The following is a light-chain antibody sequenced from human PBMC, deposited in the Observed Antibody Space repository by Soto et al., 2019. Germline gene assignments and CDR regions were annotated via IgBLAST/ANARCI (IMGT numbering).Light chain of an antibody. V-gene: IGKV1-39*01. CDR1: QSISSF. CDR2: AAS. CDR3: QQSYSKRMYT. J-gene: IGKJ2*01. Sequence: EIQMPQSPSSLSASVGDRVTITCRASQSISSFLNCYQQKPAKPPKLLIYAASSLQIGVPSRFSGSESGKDFSLTIISVTPEDFASYYCQQSYSKRMYTFRPGTKQEIK.